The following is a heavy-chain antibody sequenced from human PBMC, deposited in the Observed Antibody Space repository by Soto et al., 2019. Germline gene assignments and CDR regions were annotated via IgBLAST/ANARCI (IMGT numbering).Heavy chain of an antibody. CDR3: ARVVRADRAYGMDI. V-gene: IGHV4-59*01. J-gene: IGHJ6*02. D-gene: IGHD1-26*01. CDR1: GGSISSYS. CDR2: NYHRGST. Sequence: SESMSLTSPVYGGSISSYSWGWNRQPAGKGLEWIGYNYHRGSTNYNPTLKSRVTISVDTSKNQFSLKLSSVTAADTAVYYCARVVRADRAYGMDIWGQGTMVTVSS.